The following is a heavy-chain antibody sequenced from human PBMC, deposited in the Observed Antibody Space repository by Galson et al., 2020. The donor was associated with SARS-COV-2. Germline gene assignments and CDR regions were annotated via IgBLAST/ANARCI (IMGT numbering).Heavy chain of an antibody. Sequence: ASVKVSCKASGYTFSSYSISWVRQALGQGLEWMGWISGYNGNTNYAQKLQGRVTLTTDTSTSTAYMELRSLRSDDTAVYYCASSISGTWDAFDIWGQGTMVTVSS. V-gene: IGHV1-18*01. J-gene: IGHJ3*02. CDR3: ASSISGTWDAFDI. CDR1: GYTFSSYS. CDR2: ISGYNGNT.